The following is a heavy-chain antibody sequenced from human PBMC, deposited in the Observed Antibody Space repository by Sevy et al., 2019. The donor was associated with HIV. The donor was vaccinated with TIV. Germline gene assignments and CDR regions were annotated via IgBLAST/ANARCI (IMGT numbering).Heavy chain of an antibody. J-gene: IGHJ3*02. CDR3: ARDSGEDDALDI. CDR2: ISSSSSYI. Sequence: GGSLRLSCAASGFTFSSYSMNWVRQAPGKGLEWVSSISSSSSYIYYADSVKGRFTISRDNAKNSLYLQMNSLRAEDTAVYYCARDSGEDDALDIWGQGTMVTVSS. V-gene: IGHV3-21*01. D-gene: IGHD3-10*01. CDR1: GFTFSSYS.